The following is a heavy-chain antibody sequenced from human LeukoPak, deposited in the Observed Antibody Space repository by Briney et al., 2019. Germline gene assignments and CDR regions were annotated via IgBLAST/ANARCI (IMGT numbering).Heavy chain of an antibody. CDR3: ARDWATVTLPKNYYYGMDV. CDR1: GFTFSSYS. Sequence: MAGGSLRLSCAASGFTFSSYSMNWVRQAPGKGLDWVSSISSSSSYIYYADSLKGRFTISRANAKNSLYLQMNSLRAEDTAVYYCARDWATVTLPKNYYYGMDVWGQGTTVTVSS. V-gene: IGHV3-21*01. J-gene: IGHJ6*02. CDR2: ISSSSSYI. D-gene: IGHD4-17*01.